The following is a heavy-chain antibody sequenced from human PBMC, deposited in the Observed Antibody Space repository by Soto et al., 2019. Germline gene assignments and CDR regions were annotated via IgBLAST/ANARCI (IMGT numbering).Heavy chain of an antibody. CDR1: GYSFTSYW. CDR3: AVIVVVPAAQGTYGMDV. V-gene: IGHV5-10-1*01. D-gene: IGHD2-2*01. CDR2: IDPSDSYT. Sequence: GESLKISCQGSGYSFTSYWISWVRQMPGKGLEWMGRIDPSDSYTNYSPSFQGHVTISADKSISTAYLQWSSLKASDTAMYYCAVIVVVPAAQGTYGMDVWGQGTTVTVSS. J-gene: IGHJ6*02.